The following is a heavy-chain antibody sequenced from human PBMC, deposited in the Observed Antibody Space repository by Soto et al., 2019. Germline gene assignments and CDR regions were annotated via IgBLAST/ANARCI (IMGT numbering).Heavy chain of an antibody. J-gene: IGHJ4*02. CDR3: ARVAYFDTTGYYYYLDY. D-gene: IGHD3-22*01. Sequence: SDTLSITCAVCGYSISTGYYWGWIRQPPGKGLEWIGSIYRSGSTYYNPSLKSRVTISMDMSKNQFSLKLTSVTAADTAVYYCARVAYFDTTGYYYYLDYWGQGTLVTVSS. V-gene: IGHV4-38-2*01. CDR1: GYSISTGYY. CDR2: IYRSGST.